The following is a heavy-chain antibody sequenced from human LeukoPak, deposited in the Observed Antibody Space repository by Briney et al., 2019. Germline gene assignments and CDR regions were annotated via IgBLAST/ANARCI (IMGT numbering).Heavy chain of an antibody. Sequence: SVKVSCKASGGTFSSYAISWVRQAPGQGLEWMGGIIPIFGTANYAQKFQGRVTITADESTSTAYMELSSLRSEDTAVYYCARGDSGYDRGTGNWFDPWGQGTLVTVSS. J-gene: IGHJ5*02. D-gene: IGHD5-12*01. V-gene: IGHV1-69*13. CDR2: IIPIFGTA. CDR3: ARGDSGYDRGTGNWFDP. CDR1: GGTFSSYA.